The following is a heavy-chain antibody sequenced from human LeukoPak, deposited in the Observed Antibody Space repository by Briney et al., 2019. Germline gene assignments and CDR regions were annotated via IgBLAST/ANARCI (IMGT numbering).Heavy chain of an antibody. CDR2: ISYDGSNK. CDR3: ARDANSSSWGFDY. V-gene: IGHV3-30*03. J-gene: IGHJ4*02. D-gene: IGHD6-6*01. CDR1: GFTFSSYG. Sequence: PGGSLRLSCAASGFTFSSYGMHWVRQAPGKGLEWVAVISYDGSNKYYADSVKGRFTISRDNSKNTLYLQMNSLRAEDTAVYYCARDANSSSWGFDYWGQGTLVTVSS.